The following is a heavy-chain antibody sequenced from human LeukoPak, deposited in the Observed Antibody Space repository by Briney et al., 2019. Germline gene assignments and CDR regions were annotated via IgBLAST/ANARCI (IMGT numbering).Heavy chain of an antibody. Sequence: GGSLRLSCVASGFTFSSSSMNWVRQAPGKGLEWVSSISSTSNYMYYVDSVKGRFTISRDNARNSLYLQMNSLRAEDTAVYYCARERIAAAGQDYYYYYGMDVWGQGTTVTVSS. CDR2: ISSTSNYM. D-gene: IGHD6-13*01. V-gene: IGHV3-21*04. J-gene: IGHJ6*02. CDR3: ARERIAAAGQDYYYYYGMDV. CDR1: GFTFSSSS.